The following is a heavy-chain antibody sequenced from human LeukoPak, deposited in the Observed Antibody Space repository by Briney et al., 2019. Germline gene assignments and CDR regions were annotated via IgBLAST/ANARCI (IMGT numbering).Heavy chain of an antibody. J-gene: IGHJ4*02. CDR2: IIPIFGTA. CDR1: GGTFSSYA. CDR3: ARDYYDSSGYYPYYFDY. D-gene: IGHD3-22*01. Sequence: ASVKVSCKASGGTFSSYAISWVRQAPGQGLEWMGRIIPIFGTANYAQKFKGRVTTTTDESTSTAYMELSSLRSEDTAVYCCARDYYDSSGYYPYYFDYWGQGTLVTVSS. V-gene: IGHV1-69*05.